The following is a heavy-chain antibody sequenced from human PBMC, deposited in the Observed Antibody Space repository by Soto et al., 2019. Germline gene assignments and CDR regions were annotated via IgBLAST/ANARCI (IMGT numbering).Heavy chain of an antibody. CDR2: ISGSGGST. V-gene: IGHV3-23*01. J-gene: IGHJ3*02. D-gene: IGHD2-15*01. CDR3: AKEGIPDSYCSGGSCPRAFDI. Sequence: GGSLRLSCAASGFTFSSYAMSWVRQAPGKGLEWVSAISGSGGSTYYADSVKGRFTISRDNSKNTLYLQMNSLRAEDTAVYYCAKEGIPDSYCSGGSCPRAFDIWGQGTMVTVSS. CDR1: GFTFSSYA.